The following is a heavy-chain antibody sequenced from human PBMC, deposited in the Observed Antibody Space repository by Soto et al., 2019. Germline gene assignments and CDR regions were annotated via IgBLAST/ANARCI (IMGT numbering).Heavy chain of an antibody. D-gene: IGHD3-3*01. V-gene: IGHV4-34*01. CDR2: INHSGRT. CDR3: ARALGLEWLSSYYDYYGMDV. CDR1: GGSFSGYY. Sequence: QVQLQQGGAGLLKPSETLSLTCAVYGGSFSGYYWSWIRQPPGKGLEWIGEINHSGRTNYNPSLKSRVTISVDTSKNQFSLKLSAVTAADTAVYYCARALGLEWLSSYYDYYGMDVWGQGTTVTVSS. J-gene: IGHJ6*02.